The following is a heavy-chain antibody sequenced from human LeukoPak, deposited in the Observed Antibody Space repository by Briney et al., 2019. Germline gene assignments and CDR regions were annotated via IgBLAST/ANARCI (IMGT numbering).Heavy chain of an antibody. CDR2: IYTSGST. J-gene: IGHJ4*02. CDR3: ASPFYCNSTTCYDS. V-gene: IGHV4-30-2*01. CDR1: GGSISSGSYY. Sequence: SETLSLTCTVSGGSISSGSYYWSWIRQPPGKGLEWIGHIYTSGSTFYDPSLKTRVTISLDRSKNQFSLKLTSVTAADTAVYYCASPFYCNSTTCYDSWGQGTLVTVSS. D-gene: IGHD2-2*01.